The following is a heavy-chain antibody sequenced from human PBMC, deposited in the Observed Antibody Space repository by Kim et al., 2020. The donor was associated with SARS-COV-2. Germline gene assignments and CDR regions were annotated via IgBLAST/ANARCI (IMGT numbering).Heavy chain of an antibody. CDR1: GYTFTGYY. D-gene: IGHD3-10*01. CDR3: ARVGARIRGVIHY. Sequence: ASVKVSCKASGYTFTGYYMHWVRQAPGQGLEWMGWINPNSGGTNYAQKFQGRVTMTRDTSISTAYMELSRLRSDDTAVYYCARVGARIRGVIHYWGQGTLVTVSS. J-gene: IGHJ4*02. CDR2: INPNSGGT. V-gene: IGHV1-2*02.